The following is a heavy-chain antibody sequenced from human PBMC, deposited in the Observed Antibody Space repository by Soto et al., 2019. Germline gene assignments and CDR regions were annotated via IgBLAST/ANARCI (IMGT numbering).Heavy chain of an antibody. J-gene: IGHJ3*02. CDR2: IGSSSSYT. CDR3: ARDADILAGSDAFDI. CDR1: GFTFSAYY. V-gene: IGHV3-11*05. Sequence: QVQLVESGGGLVKPGGSLRLSCAASGFTFSAYYMSWIRQAPGKGLEWVSYIGSSSSYTNYADSVKGRFTISRDSAKNTLYLQMNSLRAEDTAVYYCARDADILAGSDAFDIWGQGTMVTVSS. D-gene: IGHD3-9*01.